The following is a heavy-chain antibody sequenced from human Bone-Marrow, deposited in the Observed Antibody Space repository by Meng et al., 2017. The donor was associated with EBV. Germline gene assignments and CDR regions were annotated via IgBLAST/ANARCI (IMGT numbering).Heavy chain of an antibody. D-gene: IGHD3-10*01. J-gene: IGHJ4*02. CDR2: LIPMLGAT. V-gene: IGHV1-69*06. Sequence: LLVEPGVKRPGSSGKVSRNTSGGTFSSDAISWVRQAPGQGLEWMGGLIPMLGATNYAQKFQDRVTIIADKSTSIHYMELSSLRSDDTAVYYCASESGRGYTPDYWGRGALVTVSS. CDR1: GGTFSSDA. CDR3: ASESGRGYTPDY.